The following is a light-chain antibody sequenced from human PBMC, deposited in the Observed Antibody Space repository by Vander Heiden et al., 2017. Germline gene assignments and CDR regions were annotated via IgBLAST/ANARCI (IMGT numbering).Light chain of an antibody. CDR1: QSISSY. V-gene: IGKV1-39*01. CDR2: AAS. CDR3: QQSDSTPLT. Sequence: DIQMTQSPSSLSASVGDRVTITCRASQSISSYLNWYQQKPGKAPKLLIYAASSLQSGVPSRFRGSGSGTDFTLTISSLQPEDFATYYCQQSDSTPLTFGQGTRLEIK. J-gene: IGKJ5*01.